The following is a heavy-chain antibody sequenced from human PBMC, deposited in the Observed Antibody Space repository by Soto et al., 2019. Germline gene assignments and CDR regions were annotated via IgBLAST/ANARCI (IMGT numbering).Heavy chain of an antibody. CDR1: WFTVSSNY. Sequence: GGSLRLSCAASWFTVSSNYMSWVRRAPGKGLEWVSVIYSGGSTYYADSVKGRFTISRDNSKNTLYLQMNSLRAEDTAVYYCARGANYYYYYYGMDVWGQGTTVTVSS. J-gene: IGHJ6*02. CDR3: ARGANYYYYYYGMDV. CDR2: IYSGGST. V-gene: IGHV3-53*01. D-gene: IGHD7-27*01.